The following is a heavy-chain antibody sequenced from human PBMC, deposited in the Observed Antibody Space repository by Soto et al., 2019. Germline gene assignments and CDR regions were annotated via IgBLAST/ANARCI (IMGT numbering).Heavy chain of an antibody. V-gene: IGHV3-7*01. CDR1: GFTFNTYW. D-gene: IGHD6-25*01. CDR3: ATRAGAPAD. J-gene: IGHJ4*02. Sequence: EVQLVESGGGLVQPGGSLRLSCVVSGFTFNTYWMTWIRQAPGKGLEWVANINEDGNKQNYVDSVRGRFTISRDNAKTSLYLQMNSLRVEDTAVYYCATRAGAPADWGQGNLVTVSS. CDR2: INEDGNKQ.